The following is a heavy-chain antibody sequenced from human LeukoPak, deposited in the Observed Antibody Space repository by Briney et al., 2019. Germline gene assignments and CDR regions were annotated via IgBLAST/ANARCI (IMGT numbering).Heavy chain of an antibody. V-gene: IGHV4-39*01. D-gene: IGHD3-22*01. CDR2: IYYSGST. Sequence: SETLSLTCTVSGGSISSSRYYWGWIRQPPGKVLEWIGSIYYSGSTYYNPSLKSRVTISVDTSKNQFSLKLSSVTAADTAVYYCARQREGGVSMIDYWGQGTLVTVSS. CDR3: ARQREGGVSMIDY. J-gene: IGHJ4*02. CDR1: GGSISSSRYY.